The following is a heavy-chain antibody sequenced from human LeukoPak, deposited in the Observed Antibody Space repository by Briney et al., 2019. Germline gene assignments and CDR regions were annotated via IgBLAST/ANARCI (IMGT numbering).Heavy chain of an antibody. CDR3: ARVGGTICSGGCCYSGYGMDV. V-gene: IGHV3-21*01. CDR2: ISSSSSYI. CDR1: GFTFSSYS. Sequence: PGGSLRLSCAASGFTFSSYSMNWVRQAPGKGLEWVSSISSSSSYIYYADSVKGRFTISRDNAKNSLYLQMNSLRAEDTAVYYCARVGGTICSGGCCYSGYGMDVWGKGTTVTVSS. J-gene: IGHJ6*04. D-gene: IGHD2-15*01.